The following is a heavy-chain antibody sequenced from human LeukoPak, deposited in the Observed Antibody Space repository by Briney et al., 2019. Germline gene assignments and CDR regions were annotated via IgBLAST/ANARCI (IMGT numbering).Heavy chain of an antibody. V-gene: IGHV4-39*02. CDR2: IYYSGST. Sequence: PSETLSLTCTVSGGSISSSSYYWGWIRQPPGKGLEWLGSIYYSGSTYYNPSLKSRVTISVDTSKNQFSLKLSSVTAADTAVYYCARDLTPWVVVVAATVNWFDPWGQGTLVTVSS. CDR1: GGSISSSSYY. J-gene: IGHJ5*02. D-gene: IGHD2-15*01. CDR3: ARDLTPWVVVVAATVNWFDP.